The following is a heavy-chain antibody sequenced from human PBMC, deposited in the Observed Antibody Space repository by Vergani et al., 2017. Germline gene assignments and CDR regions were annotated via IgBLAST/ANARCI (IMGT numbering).Heavy chain of an antibody. J-gene: IGHJ6*02. CDR3: ARDGLADYYYYGMDV. CDR1: GGFISSYY. Sequence: QVQLQESGPGLVKPSQTLSLTCTVSGGFISSYYWSWIRQPPGKGLEWIGYIYYSGSTNYNPSLKSRVTISVDTSKNQFSLKLSSVTAADTAVYYCARDGLADYYYYGMDVWGQGTTVTVSS. V-gene: IGHV4-59*01. D-gene: IGHD5-12*01. CDR2: IYYSGST.